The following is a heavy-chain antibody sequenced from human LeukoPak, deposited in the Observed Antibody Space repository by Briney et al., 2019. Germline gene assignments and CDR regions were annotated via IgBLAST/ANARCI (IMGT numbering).Heavy chain of an antibody. D-gene: IGHD2-2*01. J-gene: IGHJ4*02. Sequence: SVKVSCKASGGTFSSYAISWVRQAPGQGLEWMGGIIPIFATANYAQKFQGRVTITADKSTSTAYMELSSLRSEDTAVYYCARVSTGDIVVVPAAREYYFDYWGQGTLVTVSS. V-gene: IGHV1-69*06. CDR2: IIPIFATA. CDR1: GGTFSSYA. CDR3: ARVSTGDIVVVPAAREYYFDY.